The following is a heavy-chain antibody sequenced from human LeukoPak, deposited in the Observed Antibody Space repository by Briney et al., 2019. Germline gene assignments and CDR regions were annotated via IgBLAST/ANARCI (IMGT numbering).Heavy chain of an antibody. CDR3: AKGLINDWSALEY. CDR1: GFTVITND. D-gene: IGHD3-9*01. Sequence: GGSLRLSCAASGFTVITNDMTWVRQAPGKGLEWVSAISGSGGTTYYADSVRGRFTISRDNSKNTLYLQMNSLRAEDTAVYYCAKGLINDWSALEYWGQGTLVTVSS. CDR2: ISGSGGTT. J-gene: IGHJ4*02. V-gene: IGHV3-23*01.